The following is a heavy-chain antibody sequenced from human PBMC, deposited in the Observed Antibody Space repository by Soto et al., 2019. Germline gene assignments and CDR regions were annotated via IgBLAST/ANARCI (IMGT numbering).Heavy chain of an antibody. V-gene: IGHV3-7*05. Sequence: EVQLVESGGGLVQPGGSLRLSCAASGVTFRNYFMTWVRQAPGKGLEWVANINQDGSERHYVDSVRGRFTTSRDNAKNSLLLKMNSLRVEDTAVYFCAGGAGWEQEYWGQGTLVTVSS. CDR2: INQDGSER. D-gene: IGHD1-26*01. J-gene: IGHJ4*02. CDR3: AGGAGWEQEY. CDR1: GVTFRNYF.